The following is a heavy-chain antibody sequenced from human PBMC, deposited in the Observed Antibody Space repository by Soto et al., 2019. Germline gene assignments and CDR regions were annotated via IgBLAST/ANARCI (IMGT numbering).Heavy chain of an antibody. CDR1: GFTFTNYA. CDR2: ISGSGGNT. Sequence: EVHLLDSGGGLVQPGGSLRLSCAASGFTFTNYAMSWVRQAPGKGLEWVSSISGSGGNTYYADSVRGRFTIPRDNTKNTLYPQMNSLRAEDTAIYYCVKARAAGGFDYWGQGTLVTVSS. V-gene: IGHV3-23*01. CDR3: VKARAAGGFDY. J-gene: IGHJ4*02. D-gene: IGHD3-10*01.